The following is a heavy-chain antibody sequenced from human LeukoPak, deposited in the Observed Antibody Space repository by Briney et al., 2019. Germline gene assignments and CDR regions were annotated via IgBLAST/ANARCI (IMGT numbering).Heavy chain of an antibody. D-gene: IGHD6-13*01. CDR1: GFAFDDYA. CDR3: AKDGAIMAAGGTWRWFDP. CDR2: ISWNSGSI. Sequence: GGSLRLSCAASGFAFDDYAMHWVRQVPGKGLEWVSGISWNSGSIGYADSVKGRFTISRDNAKNSLYLQLNSLRAEDTAFYYCAKDGAIMAAGGTWRWFDPWGQGTLVTVSS. V-gene: IGHV3-9*01. J-gene: IGHJ5*02.